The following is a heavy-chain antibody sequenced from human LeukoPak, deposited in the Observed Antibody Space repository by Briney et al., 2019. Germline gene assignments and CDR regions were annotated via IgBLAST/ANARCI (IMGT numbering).Heavy chain of an antibody. CDR2: ISGSGGST. D-gene: IGHD5-18*01. V-gene: IGHV3-23*01. J-gene: IGHJ4*02. Sequence: PGGSLRLSCAASGFTFSSYGMHWVRQAPGEGLEWVSAISGSGGSTYYADSVKGRFTISRDNSKNTLYLQMNSLRAEDTAVYYCATYDVDTAIVRVDYFDYWGQGTLVTVSS. CDR3: ATYDVDTAIVRVDYFDY. CDR1: GFTFSSYG.